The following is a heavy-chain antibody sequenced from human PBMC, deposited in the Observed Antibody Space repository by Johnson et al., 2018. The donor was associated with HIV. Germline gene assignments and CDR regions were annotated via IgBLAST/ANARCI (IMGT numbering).Heavy chain of an antibody. CDR1: GFTFDDYD. V-gene: IGHV3-20*04. Sequence: VQLVESGGGVVRPGGSLRLSCAASGFTFDDYDMSWVRQAPGKGLEWVSSINWNGGSTGYADSVKGRFTISRDNAKNSLYLQMNSLRAADTALYYCVRETHYYDSSGYYVDAFDIWGQGTMVTVSS. J-gene: IGHJ3*02. CDR2: INWNGGST. CDR3: VRETHYYDSSGYYVDAFDI. D-gene: IGHD3-22*01.